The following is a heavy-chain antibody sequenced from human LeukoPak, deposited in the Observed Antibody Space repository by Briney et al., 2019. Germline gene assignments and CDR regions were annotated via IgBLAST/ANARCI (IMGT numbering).Heavy chain of an antibody. CDR3: AREGSSNDAFDI. J-gene: IGHJ3*02. V-gene: IGHV3-48*03. Sequence: TGGSLRLSCAASGFTFSSYEMNWVRQAPGKGLEWVLYISSSGSTIYYADSVKGRFTISRDNAKNSLYLQMNSLRAEDTAVYYCAREGSSNDAFDIWGQGTMVTVSS. CDR2: ISSSGSTI. D-gene: IGHD3-10*01. CDR1: GFTFSSYE.